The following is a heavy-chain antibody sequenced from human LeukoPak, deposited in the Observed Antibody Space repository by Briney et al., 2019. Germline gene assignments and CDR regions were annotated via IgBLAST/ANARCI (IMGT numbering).Heavy chain of an antibody. Sequence: PGGSLRLSCVVSGITFSSYWMSWVRQAPGKGLEWVANIKEDGSEIYYVDSVKGRFTISRDNAKNSLYLQMNSLRAEDTAVYYCARVQNSYHYDSSGYVYYWGQGTLVTVSS. V-gene: IGHV3-7*01. CDR1: GITFSSYW. CDR3: ARVQNSYHYDSSGYVYY. J-gene: IGHJ4*02. CDR2: IKEDGSEI. D-gene: IGHD3-22*01.